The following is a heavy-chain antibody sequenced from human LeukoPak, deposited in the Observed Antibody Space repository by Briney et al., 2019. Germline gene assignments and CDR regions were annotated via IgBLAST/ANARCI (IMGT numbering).Heavy chain of an antibody. CDR3: ARELVYSYGHFDY. CDR1: GVSISSGSYY. Sequence: KPSQTLSLTCTVSGVSISSGSYYWIWIRQPTGKGLEWIGRIYTSGSTNYNSSLKSRVTISVDTSKNQFSLKLSSVTAADTAVYYCARELVYSYGHFDYWGQGTLVTVSS. V-gene: IGHV4-61*02. J-gene: IGHJ4*02. D-gene: IGHD5-18*01. CDR2: IYTSGST.